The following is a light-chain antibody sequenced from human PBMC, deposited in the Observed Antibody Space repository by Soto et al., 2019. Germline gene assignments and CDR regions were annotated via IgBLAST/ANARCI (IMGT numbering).Light chain of an antibody. Sequence: DIQMTQSPSTLSASVGDRVTITCRASQSISVWVAWYQQKPGKAPKLLIYDASSLESGVPSRFSGSGSGTEFILPISSLQPDDFATYYCQQYESDSPWTFGQGTKVDIK. J-gene: IGKJ1*01. CDR3: QQYESDSPWT. CDR2: DAS. V-gene: IGKV1-5*01. CDR1: QSISVW.